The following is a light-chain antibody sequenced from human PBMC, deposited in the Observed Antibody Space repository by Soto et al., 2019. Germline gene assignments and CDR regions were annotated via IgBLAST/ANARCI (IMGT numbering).Light chain of an antibody. CDR3: GAWDDSLNGYV. J-gene: IGLJ1*01. CDR2: SNI. V-gene: IGLV1-44*01. CDR1: SSNIGRNI. Sequence: QSVLSQPPSASGTPGQRVTVSCSGSSSNIGRNIVNWYQQLPGTAPKLLIYSNIHRPSGVPDRFSGSKSGASASLAISGLQSEDEADYYCGAWDDSLNGYVFXTGTKGTVL.